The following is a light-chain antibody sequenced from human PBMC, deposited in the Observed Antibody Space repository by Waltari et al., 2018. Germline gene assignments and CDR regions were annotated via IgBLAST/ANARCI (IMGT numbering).Light chain of an antibody. V-gene: IGLV2-11*01. J-gene: IGLJ2*01. CDR1: SSAVGGYNY. CDR2: DVN. Sequence: QSALTQPRSVSGSPGQSVTISCTGTSSAVGGYNYVSWSHQHPGKAPKPMIHDVNKRPSGVPDRFSGSKSGNTASLTISGLQAEDEADYYCCSYAGSYIFGVFGGGTKLTVL. CDR3: CSYAGSYIFGV.